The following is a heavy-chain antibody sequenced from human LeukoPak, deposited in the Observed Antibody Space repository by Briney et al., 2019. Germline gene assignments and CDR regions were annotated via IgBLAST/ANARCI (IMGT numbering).Heavy chain of an antibody. V-gene: IGHV3-7*01. CDR2: IKQDGSEK. D-gene: IGHD3-10*01. CDR3: AIPPMVRGVITLDY. Sequence: GGSLRLSCAASGFTFSSYWMSWVRQAPGKGLEWVANIKQDGSEKYYVDSVKGRFTISRDNAKNSLYLQMNSLRAEDTAVYYCAIPPMVRGVITLDYWGQGTLVTVSS. CDR1: GFTFSSYW. J-gene: IGHJ4*02.